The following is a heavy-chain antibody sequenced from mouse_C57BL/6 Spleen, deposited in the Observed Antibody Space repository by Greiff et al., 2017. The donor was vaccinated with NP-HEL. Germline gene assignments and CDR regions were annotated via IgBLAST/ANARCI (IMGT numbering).Heavy chain of an antibody. CDR2: IWSGGST. Sequence: VQLQESGPGLVQPSQSLSITCTVSGFSLTSYGVHWVRQSPGKGLEWLGVIWSGGSTDYNAAFISRLSISKDNSKSQVFFKMNSLQADDTAIYYCAREVARAMDYWGQGTSVTVSS. V-gene: IGHV2-2*01. D-gene: IGHD1-1*01. CDR1: GFSLTSYG. CDR3: AREVARAMDY. J-gene: IGHJ4*01.